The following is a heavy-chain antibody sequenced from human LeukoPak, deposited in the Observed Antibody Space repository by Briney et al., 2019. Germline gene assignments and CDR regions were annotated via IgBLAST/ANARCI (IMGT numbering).Heavy chain of an antibody. Sequence: ASVKVSCKASGYTFIGHNMHWVRQAPGHGLEWMGWMNPNSGNTGYAQKFQGRITMTRNTSISTAYMELSSLKSEDTAVYYCARGLGRTAMVTRGGVRFDYWGQGTLVTVSS. CDR3: ARGLGRTAMVTRGGVRFDY. CDR2: MNPNSGNT. D-gene: IGHD5-18*01. CDR1: GYTFIGHN. V-gene: IGHV1-8*02. J-gene: IGHJ4*02.